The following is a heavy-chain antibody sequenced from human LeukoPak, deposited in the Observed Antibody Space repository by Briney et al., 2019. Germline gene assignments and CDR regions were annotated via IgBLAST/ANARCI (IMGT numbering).Heavy chain of an antibody. V-gene: IGHV4-61*02. Sequence: STVSGGSISSGSYYWSWIRQPAGKGLEWIGRIYTSGSTNYNPSLKSRVTISADTSKNQFSLKLRSVTAADTAVYYCARAVVGTITWALDIWGQGTMVIVSS. CDR1: GGSISSGSYY. CDR3: ARAVVGTITWALDI. CDR2: IYTSGST. D-gene: IGHD1-26*01. J-gene: IGHJ3*02.